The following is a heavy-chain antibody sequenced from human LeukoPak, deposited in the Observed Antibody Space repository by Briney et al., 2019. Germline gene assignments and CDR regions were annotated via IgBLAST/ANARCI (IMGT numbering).Heavy chain of an antibody. CDR1: GFSLSTYGVG. CDR3: AHHNPAVTPNRPFDY. CDR2: IYCDEDM. J-gene: IGHJ4*02. V-gene: IGHV2-5*02. D-gene: IGHD4-17*01. Sequence: SGPTLVKPTQTLTLTFTFSGFSLSTYGVGVGWIRQPPGKRLEWLALIYCDEDMRYIPSLTSRLTTTKDTSKNQVVLTLTNMDPVDAATYYCAHHNPAVTPNRPFDYWGQGTLVTVYS.